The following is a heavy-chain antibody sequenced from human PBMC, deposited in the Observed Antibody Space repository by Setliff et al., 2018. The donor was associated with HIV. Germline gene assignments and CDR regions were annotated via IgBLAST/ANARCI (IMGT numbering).Heavy chain of an antibody. D-gene: IGHD2-21*02. Sequence: SETLSLTCTVSGGSISSSSYYWGWIRQPPGKGLEWIGSIYYSGSTYYNPSLKSRVTISVDTSTNQFSLKLSSVTAADTAVYYCARPRLHNYYYYGMDVWGQGTTVTVSS. V-gene: IGHV4-39*01. J-gene: IGHJ6*02. CDR3: ARPRLHNYYYYGMDV. CDR2: IYYSGST. CDR1: GGSISSSSYY.